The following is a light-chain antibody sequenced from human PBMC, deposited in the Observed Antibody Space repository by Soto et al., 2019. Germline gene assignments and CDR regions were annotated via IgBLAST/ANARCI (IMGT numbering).Light chain of an antibody. CDR3: QHPNSSSEA. CDR2: KAS. Sequence: IQMTRGPSTRSLSLGDGATITCGGSQTISGWLAWYQQKPGKAPKLLMYKASTLKSGVPSRFSGSGSGTEFTLTISSLKTDDFATYDCQHPNSSSEAFGQGTKVDIK. V-gene: IGKV1-5*03. J-gene: IGKJ1*01. CDR1: QTISGW.